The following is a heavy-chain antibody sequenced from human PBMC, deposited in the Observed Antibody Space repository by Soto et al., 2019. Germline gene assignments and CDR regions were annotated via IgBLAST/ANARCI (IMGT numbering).Heavy chain of an antibody. D-gene: IGHD1-26*01. Sequence: QVQLQQWGAGLLKPSETLSLTCAVYGGSFSGYYWSWIRQPPGKGLEWIGEINDSGSTNYNPSLKSRVTISVDTSKNQFSLKLSSVTAADTAVYYCASFGSGGMYVWGQGTTVTVSS. J-gene: IGHJ6*02. CDR2: INDSGST. CDR3: ASFGSGGMYV. V-gene: IGHV4-34*01. CDR1: GGSFSGYY.